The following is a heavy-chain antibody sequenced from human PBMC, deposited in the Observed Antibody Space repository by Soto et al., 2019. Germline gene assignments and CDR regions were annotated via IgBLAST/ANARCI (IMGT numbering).Heavy chain of an antibody. D-gene: IGHD6-13*01. J-gene: IGHJ3*02. CDR2: ISSSSSYI. CDR1: GFTFSSYS. Sequence: PGGSLRLSCAASGFTFSSYSMNWVRQAPGKGLEWVSSISSSSSYIYYADSVKGRFTISRDNAKNSLYLQMNSLRAEDTAVYYCARVIVSLVPGQAFDIWGQGTMVTVSS. V-gene: IGHV3-21*01. CDR3: ARVIVSLVPGQAFDI.